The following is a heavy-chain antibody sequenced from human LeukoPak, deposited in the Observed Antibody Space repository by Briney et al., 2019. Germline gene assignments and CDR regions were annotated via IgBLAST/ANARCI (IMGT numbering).Heavy chain of an antibody. D-gene: IGHD2-15*01. CDR3: AKDRVVVVAAALYFDS. Sequence: GGPLRLSCTASGFTFSSYAMHWVRQAPGKGLEWVSGISGSGTSTYYADSVKGRFTISRDNSKNTLFVQMNSLRAEDTAIYYCAKDRVVVVAAALYFDSWGQGTLVTVSS. CDR2: ISGSGTST. CDR1: GFTFSSYA. J-gene: IGHJ4*02. V-gene: IGHV3-23*01.